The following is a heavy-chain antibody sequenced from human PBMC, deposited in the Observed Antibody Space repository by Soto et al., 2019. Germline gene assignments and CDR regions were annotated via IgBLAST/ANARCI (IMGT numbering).Heavy chain of an antibody. Sequence: PGGSLRLSCAASGFTFSSYAMHWVRQAPGKGLEWVAVISYDGSNKYYADSVKGRFTISRDNSKNTLYLQMNSLRAEDTAAYYCARSEWLLYFDYWGQGTLVTVSS. CDR2: ISYDGSNK. V-gene: IGHV3-30-3*01. CDR1: GFTFSSYA. J-gene: IGHJ4*02. D-gene: IGHD5-12*01. CDR3: ARSEWLLYFDY.